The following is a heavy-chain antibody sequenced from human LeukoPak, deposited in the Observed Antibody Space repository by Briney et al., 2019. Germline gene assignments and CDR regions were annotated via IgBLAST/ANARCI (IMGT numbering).Heavy chain of an antibody. D-gene: IGHD1-14*01. CDR1: GGCISSGSYY. V-gene: IGHV4-30-2*01. J-gene: IGHJ3*02. Sequence: SQTLSLTCTVSGGCISSGSYYWSWIRQPPGKGLEWIGYIYHSGSTYYNPSLKSRVTISVDRSKNQFSLKLSSVTAADTAVYYCARDEGGYKPDAFDIWGQGTMVTVSS. CDR3: ARDEGGYKPDAFDI. CDR2: IYHSGST.